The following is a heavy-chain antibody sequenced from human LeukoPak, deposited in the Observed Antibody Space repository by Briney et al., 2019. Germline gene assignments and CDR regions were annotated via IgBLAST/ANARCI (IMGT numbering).Heavy chain of an antibody. Sequence: GGSLRLSCAASGFTFSSYAMGWVRQAPGKGLEWVSAISGSGGSTYYADSVKGRFTISRDNSKNTLYLQMNSLRAEDTAVYYCAKDHRGAVALNYFDYWGQGTLVTVSS. CDR2: ISGSGGST. D-gene: IGHD6-19*01. CDR3: AKDHRGAVALNYFDY. V-gene: IGHV3-23*01. J-gene: IGHJ4*02. CDR1: GFTFSSYA.